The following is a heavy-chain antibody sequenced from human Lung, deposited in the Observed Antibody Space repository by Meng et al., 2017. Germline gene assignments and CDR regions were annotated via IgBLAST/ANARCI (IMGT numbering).Heavy chain of an antibody. V-gene: IGHV1-18*04. CDR1: DYTFTGYG. CDR3: ARGTPGRSYSDF. Sequence: QFHPAQSGAEVTKPGASVKVSCKSSDYTFTGYGVSWVRQAPGQGLEWMAWLGAHDGDRSHAPRFQGRVTVTADRLTATSFMELRNLRYDDTAVYYCARGTPGRSYSDFWGQGTLVTVSS. CDR2: LGAHDGDR. J-gene: IGHJ4*02. D-gene: IGHD3-10*01.